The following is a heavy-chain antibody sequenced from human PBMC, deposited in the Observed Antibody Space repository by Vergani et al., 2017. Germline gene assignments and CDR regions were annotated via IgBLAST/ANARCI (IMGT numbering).Heavy chain of an antibody. V-gene: IGHV4-38-2*01. CDR1: DSSIMTNPY. D-gene: IGHD3-10*01. J-gene: IGHJ6*02. Sequence: QVQLQESGPGLVKPSETLTLTCDVSDSSIMTNPYWGWFRQSPGKGREWIGCIHHSGDTHYNSSLKSRVSISIVSSSKFSLSLTSVTAADTAIYYCAMHRGSGGFFPSSYFYGMDVWGHGTTVTVSS. CDR2: IHHSGDT. CDR3: AMHRGSGGFFPSSYFYGMDV.